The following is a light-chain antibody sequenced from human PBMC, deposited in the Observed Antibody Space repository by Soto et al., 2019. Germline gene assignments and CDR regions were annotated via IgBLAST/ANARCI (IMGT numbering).Light chain of an antibody. CDR1: QSISSW. CDR3: QQYNSYS. V-gene: IGKV1-5*01. CDR2: DAS. J-gene: IGKJ3*01. Sequence: DFQMTQSPSTLSASVGDRVTITCRASQSISSWLAWYQQKPGKAPKLLIYDASSLESGVPSRFSGSGSGTEFTLTISSLQPDDFATYYCQQYNSYSFGPGTKVDIK.